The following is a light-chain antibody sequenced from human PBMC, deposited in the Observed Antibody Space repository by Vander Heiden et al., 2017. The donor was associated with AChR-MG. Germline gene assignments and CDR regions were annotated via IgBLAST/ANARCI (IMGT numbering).Light chain of an antibody. CDR1: QSILFSSNNGNN. J-gene: IGKJ1*01. CDR2: WTS. CDR3: QQYFSIPPT. Sequence: DIVMTQSPDPLAVSVGERATINCKASQSILFSSNNGNNLAWYQQKPGQPPKLLIYWTSTRESGVPDRFSASGSGTDFTLTISSLQAEDVAVYYCQQYFSIPPTFGQGTKVEIK. V-gene: IGKV4-1*01.